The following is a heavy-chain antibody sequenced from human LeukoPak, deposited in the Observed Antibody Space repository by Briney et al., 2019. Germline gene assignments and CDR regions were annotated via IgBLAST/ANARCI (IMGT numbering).Heavy chain of an antibody. Sequence: GGSLRLSCAASGFTFRSHIISWIRQPPGEGLEWVANMRQDGSEKFYVDSVKGRFTISRDDAKNSLYLQMDSLRAEDTALYYCAREGDAFDFWGQGTMVTVSS. CDR2: MRQDGSEK. V-gene: IGHV3-7*01. CDR1: GFTFRSHI. CDR3: AREGDAFDF. J-gene: IGHJ3*01.